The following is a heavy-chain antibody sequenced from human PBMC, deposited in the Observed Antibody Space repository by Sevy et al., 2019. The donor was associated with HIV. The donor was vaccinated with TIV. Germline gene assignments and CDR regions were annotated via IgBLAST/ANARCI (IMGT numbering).Heavy chain of an antibody. V-gene: IGHV4-38-2*02. CDR1: GYSISSGYY. CDR3: TRDSEGREFYYGTDV. D-gene: IGHD3-10*01. CDR2: MYHSGPS. Sequence: SETLSLTCTVSGYSISSGYYWGWIRQPPGKGLEWIGSMYHSGPSYYNPSLKSRVTIAVDTSKNQFSLKLSSVTAADTAVYYCTRDSEGREFYYGTDVWGPGTMVTVSS. J-gene: IGHJ6*02.